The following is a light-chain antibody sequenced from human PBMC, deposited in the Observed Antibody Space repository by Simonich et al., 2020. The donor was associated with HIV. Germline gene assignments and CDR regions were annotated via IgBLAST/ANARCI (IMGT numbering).Light chain of an antibody. J-gene: IGKJ1*01. V-gene: IGKV4-1*01. CDR3: QQYYSIPPT. CDR2: WAS. CDR1: QSVLYSSNNKNY. Sequence: DIVMTQSPDSLAVSLGERATINCKSSQSVLYSSNNKNYLAWYQQKPGQPPKLRIYWASIREAGVPDRFSGSGSGTDFTLTISSLQAEDVAVYYCQQYYSIPPTFGQGTKVEIK.